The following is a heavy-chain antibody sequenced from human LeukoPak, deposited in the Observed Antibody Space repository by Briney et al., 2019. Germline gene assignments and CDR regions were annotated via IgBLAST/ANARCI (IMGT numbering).Heavy chain of an antibody. D-gene: IGHD5/OR15-5a*01. Sequence: PSETLSLTCAVYGGAFSGYHWNWIRQAPGKGLVWIGEVNHRGMTNYNPSLKSRVIISADTSKNQFSLKLDSVTAADTAIYYCARDPTSEISVPHYFDDWGQGTLVTVSS. J-gene: IGHJ4*02. CDR1: GGAFSGYH. V-gene: IGHV4-34*01. CDR2: VNHRGMT. CDR3: ARDPTSEISVPHYFDD.